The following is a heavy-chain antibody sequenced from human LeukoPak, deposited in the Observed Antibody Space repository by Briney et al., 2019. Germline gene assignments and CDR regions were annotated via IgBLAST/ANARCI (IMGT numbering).Heavy chain of an antibody. CDR2: ISSSSTYI. J-gene: IGHJ4*02. Sequence: GGSLRLSCAASGFTFGSYAMSWVRQAPGKGLEWVSSISSSSTYIYYADSVKGRFTISRDNAKNSLYLQMNSLRAEDTAVYYCARGGCSGGSCYSGFDSWGQGTLVPVSS. D-gene: IGHD2-15*01. CDR1: GFTFGSYA. V-gene: IGHV3-21*01. CDR3: ARGGCSGGSCYSGFDS.